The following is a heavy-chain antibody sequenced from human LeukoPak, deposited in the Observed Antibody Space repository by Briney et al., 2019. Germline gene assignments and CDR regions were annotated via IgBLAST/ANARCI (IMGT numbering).Heavy chain of an antibody. Sequence: GGSLRLSCSASGFTFSSFWMHYVPEAPEKGVVCGSRINTDGSSTSYADSVKGRFTIPRDNAKNTLYRQVNSLRAEDTAVYYCSRGEFSGRWGDYSGQGNLVTVSS. J-gene: IGHJ4*02. V-gene: IGHV3-74*01. D-gene: IGHD6-13*01. CDR2: INTDGSST. CDR1: GFTFSSFW. CDR3: SRGEFSGRWGDY.